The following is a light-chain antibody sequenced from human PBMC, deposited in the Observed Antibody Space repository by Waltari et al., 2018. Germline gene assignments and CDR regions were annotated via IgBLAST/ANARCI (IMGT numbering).Light chain of an antibody. CDR2: ENT. Sequence: QSVLTQPPSVSAAPGQRVTIPCSGGSSNIGHNYVSWYRQFPGTAPKLLIDENTERPSGIPGRFSCSKSGTSATLEITGLQAGDEADYYCGTWDSSLSGAVFGGGTHLTVL. CDR3: GTWDSSLSGAV. V-gene: IGLV1-51*02. J-gene: IGLJ7*01. CDR1: SSNIGHNY.